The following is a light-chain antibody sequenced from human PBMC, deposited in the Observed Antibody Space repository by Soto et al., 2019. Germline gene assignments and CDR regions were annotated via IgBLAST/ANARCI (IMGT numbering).Light chain of an antibody. V-gene: IGKV3-11*01. CDR1: QSIHTS. CDR3: QQRNVWPPIT. J-gene: IGKJ5*01. CDR2: DAS. Sequence: EIVLTQSPATLSLSPGKRATLSCRASQSIHTSLAWYQQKPGQPPRLVIYDASLRANGVPARFGGSGSGTDFTLTINGLEPEDFAVYYCQQRNVWPPITFGQGTRLENK.